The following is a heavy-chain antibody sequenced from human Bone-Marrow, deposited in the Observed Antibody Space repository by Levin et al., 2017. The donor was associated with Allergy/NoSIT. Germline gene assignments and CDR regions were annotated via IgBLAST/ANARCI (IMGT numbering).Heavy chain of an antibody. V-gene: IGHV3-23*01. D-gene: IGHD3-16*02. CDR3: ARGGYTTPFDY. J-gene: IGHJ4*02. CDR2: IRASGETT. Sequence: PGGSLRLSCAASGFTFSDFSMSWVRQAPGEGLEWVSNIRASGETTFYADSVKGRFTISRDSSQKTVSLQMNSLRAEDTAIYYCARGGYTTPFDYWGPGILVTVSS. CDR1: GFTFSDFS.